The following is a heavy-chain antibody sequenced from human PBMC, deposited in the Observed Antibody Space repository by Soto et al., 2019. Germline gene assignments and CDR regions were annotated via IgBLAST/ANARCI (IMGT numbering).Heavy chain of an antibody. CDR1: VFSFTTAGVA. CDR2: IYYNDDR. CDR3: AHSDGGYEIIYFDF. Sequence: ESGLTQVNPTKPLALTCTFSVFSFTTAGVAVGWIRQTPGGALEWLTLIYYNDDRRFSPSLKTRLTITGDTSKNQVVLSLTNVEPGDTATYFWAHSDGGYEIIYFDFWGQGIPVTVSS. D-gene: IGHD5-12*01. V-gene: IGHV2-5*01. J-gene: IGHJ4*02.